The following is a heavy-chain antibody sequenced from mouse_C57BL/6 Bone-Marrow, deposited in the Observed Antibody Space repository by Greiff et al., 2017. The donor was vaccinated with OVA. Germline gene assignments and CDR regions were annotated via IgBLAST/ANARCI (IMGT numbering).Heavy chain of an antibody. V-gene: IGHV1-69*01. CDR2: IDPSDSYN. D-gene: IGHD2-5*01. J-gene: IGHJ4*01. CDR1: GYTFTSYW. CDR3: AKDDSNYDYYAMDY. Sequence: QVQLQQPGAELVLPGASVKLSCKASGYTFTSYWMHWVQQRPGQGLEWIGEIDPSDSYNNYNPKFKGKSTVTVNKSSSAAYMHLNRLTSKDTAVYNGAKDDSNYDYYAMDYWGQGTSVTGSS.